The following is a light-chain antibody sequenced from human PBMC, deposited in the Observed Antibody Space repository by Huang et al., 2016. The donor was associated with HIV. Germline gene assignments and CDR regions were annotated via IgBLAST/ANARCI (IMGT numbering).Light chain of an antibody. CDR3: QQYNNWPPLT. V-gene: IGKV3-15*01. Sequence: IVLTQLPATPSVAPGESATLCRRASQTIGNALAWYPQKPRQPPRLLIYSAAPSTASATARFCGSWSGTNVTLTITGLQSEDFSVYYCQQYNNWPPLTFGGGTKVEIK. CDR1: QTIGNA. J-gene: IGKJ4*01. CDR2: SAA.